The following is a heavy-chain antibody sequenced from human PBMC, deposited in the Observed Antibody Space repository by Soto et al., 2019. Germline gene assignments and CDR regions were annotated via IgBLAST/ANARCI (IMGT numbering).Heavy chain of an antibody. CDR2: ISGSGGTT. V-gene: IGHV3-23*01. CDR1: GFTFSSYA. CDR3: AKSANGWFSAFDI. J-gene: IGHJ3*02. Sequence: EVQLLESGGGLVQPGGSLRLSCAASGFTFSSYAMSWVRQAPGKGLEWVSAISGSGGTTYYADSVKGRFTFSRDNSKNLLYLQMNSLRAEDTAVYYCAKSANGWFSAFDIWGQVTMVTVSS. D-gene: IGHD6-19*01.